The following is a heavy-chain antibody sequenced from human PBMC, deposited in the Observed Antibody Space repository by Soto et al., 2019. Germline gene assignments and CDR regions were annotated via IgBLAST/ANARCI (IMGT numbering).Heavy chain of an antibody. V-gene: IGHV3-33*01. D-gene: IGHD3-3*01. J-gene: IGHJ6*02. Sequence: GGSLRLSCAASGFTFSSYGMHWVRQAPGKGLERVAVIWYDGSNKYYADSVKGRFTISRDNSKNTLYLQMNSLRAEGTAVYYCARDRTVLRFLEWLSPPYYYGMDVWGQGTTVTVSS. CDR1: GFTFSSYG. CDR2: IWYDGSNK. CDR3: ARDRTVLRFLEWLSPPYYYGMDV.